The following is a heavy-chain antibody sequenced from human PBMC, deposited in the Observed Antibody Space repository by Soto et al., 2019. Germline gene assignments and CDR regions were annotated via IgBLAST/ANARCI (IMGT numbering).Heavy chain of an antibody. D-gene: IGHD2-21*01. J-gene: IGHJ3*02. Sequence: QVQLVQSGAEVKKPGSSVKVSCKDSGGTFSTYSMFWVRQAPGQGLEWMGRIIPMLGVRNYAQRFQDRVKMSAHXSTATVHMELSSLRSEDTALYYCTIGSWSGEVFDIWGQGTMVTVSS. CDR2: IIPMLGVR. CDR1: GGTFSTYS. CDR3: TIGSWSGEVFDI. V-gene: IGHV1-69*02.